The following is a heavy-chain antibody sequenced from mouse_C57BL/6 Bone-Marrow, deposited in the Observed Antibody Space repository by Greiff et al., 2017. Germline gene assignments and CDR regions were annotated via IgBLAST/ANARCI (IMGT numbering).Heavy chain of an antibody. V-gene: IGHV5-6*02. J-gene: IGHJ3*01. CDR3: ARRDGYSERFAY. D-gene: IGHD2-3*01. CDR1: GFTFSSYG. CDR2: ISSGGSYT. Sequence: EVKLMESGGDLVKPGGSLKLSCAASGFTFSSYGMSWVRQTPDKRLEWVATISSGGSYTYYPDSVQGRFTISRDNAKNTLYLQMSSLKSEDTAMYYCARRDGYSERFAYWGQGTLVTVSA.